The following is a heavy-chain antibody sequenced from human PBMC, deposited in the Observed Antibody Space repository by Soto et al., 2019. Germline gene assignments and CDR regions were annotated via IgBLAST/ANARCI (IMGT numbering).Heavy chain of an antibody. V-gene: IGHV4-59*08. Sequence: QVQLQESGPGLVKPSETLSLTCTVSGGSISSYYWSWIRQPPGKGLEWIGYIYYSGSTNYNPSLKSRVTISVDTSKNQFSLKLSSVTAADTAVYYCARGQQWPFPADWYFDLWGRGTLVTVSS. J-gene: IGHJ2*01. D-gene: IGHD6-19*01. CDR2: IYYSGST. CDR1: GGSISSYY. CDR3: ARGQQWPFPADWYFDL.